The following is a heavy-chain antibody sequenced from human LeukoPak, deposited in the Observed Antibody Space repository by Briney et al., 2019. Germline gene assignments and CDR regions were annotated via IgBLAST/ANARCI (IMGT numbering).Heavy chain of an antibody. Sequence: GGSLRLSCAASGFTFSSYAMSWVRRAPGKGLEWVSAISGSGGSTYYADSVKGRFTISRDNSKNTLYLQMNSLRAEDTAVYYCAKDLYDYVWGGTDYWGQGTLVTVSS. CDR1: GFTFSSYA. CDR3: AKDLYDYVWGGTDY. J-gene: IGHJ4*02. D-gene: IGHD3-16*01. CDR2: ISGSGGST. V-gene: IGHV3-23*01.